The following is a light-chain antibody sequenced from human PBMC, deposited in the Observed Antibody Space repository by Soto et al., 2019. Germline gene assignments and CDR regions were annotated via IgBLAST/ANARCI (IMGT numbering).Light chain of an antibody. V-gene: IGLV2-23*02. J-gene: IGLJ6*01. CDR2: EVN. CDR3: CSYTHGNTF. CDR1: SSDVGSYNNL. Sequence: QPVLTQPASVSGSPGQSITISCTGTSSDVGSYNNLVSWYQQHPGKAPKAMIYEVNKRPSGVSNRFSGSKSGNTASLTISGLQAEDEADYYCCSYTHGNTFFGSGTKVTVL.